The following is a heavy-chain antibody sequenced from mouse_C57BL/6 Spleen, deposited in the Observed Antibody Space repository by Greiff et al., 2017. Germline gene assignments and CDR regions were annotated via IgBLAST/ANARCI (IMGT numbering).Heavy chain of an antibody. CDR3: ERYTPYYYGSSPEYLDV. CDR2: IRNKANGYTT. D-gene: IGHD1-1*01. V-gene: IGHV7-3*01. Sequence: EVKLMESGGGLVQPGGSLSLSCAASGFTFTDYYMSWVRQPPGKALEWLGVIRNKANGYTTEYSASVKGLFTISRDNSQSIHYLQLNALRAADSATYYSERYTPYYYGSSPEYLDVWGTGTTVTVSS. J-gene: IGHJ1*03. CDR1: GFTFTDYY.